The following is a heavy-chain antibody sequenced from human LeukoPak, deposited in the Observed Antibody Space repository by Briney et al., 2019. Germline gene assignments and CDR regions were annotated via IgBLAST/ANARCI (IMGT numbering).Heavy chain of an antibody. Sequence: PSETLSLTCTVSGGSISSGGYYWSWIRQHPGKGLEWIGYIYYSGCTNYNPSLKSRVAISVDTSKNQFSLKLSSVTAADTAVYYCARDRDRRSRGSSWYSPASGPSYYYGMDVWGQGTTVTVSS. CDR2: IYYSGCT. J-gene: IGHJ6*02. CDR3: ARDRDRRSRGSSWYSPASGPSYYYGMDV. D-gene: IGHD6-13*01. CDR1: GGSISSGGYY. V-gene: IGHV4-61*08.